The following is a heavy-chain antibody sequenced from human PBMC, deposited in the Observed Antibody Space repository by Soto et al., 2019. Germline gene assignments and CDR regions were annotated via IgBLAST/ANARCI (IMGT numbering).Heavy chain of an antibody. CDR1: GGSISSYY. J-gene: IGHJ3*02. D-gene: IGHD2-8*01. Sequence: PSETLSLTCTVSGGSISSYYWSWIRQPAGKGLEWIGRIYTSGSTNYNPSLKSRVTMSVDTSKNQFSLKLSSVTAADTAVYYCARDRGYCTNGVCYTGGDAFDIWGQGTMVTVS. CDR3: ARDRGYCTNGVCYTGGDAFDI. V-gene: IGHV4-4*07. CDR2: IYTSGST.